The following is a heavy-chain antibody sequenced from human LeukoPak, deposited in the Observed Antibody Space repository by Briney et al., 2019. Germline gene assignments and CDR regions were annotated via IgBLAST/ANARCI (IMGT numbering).Heavy chain of an antibody. J-gene: IGHJ4*02. V-gene: IGHV3-30-3*01. Sequence: GGSRRLSCAPSGFTLSSYAMHWVRQAPGKGLGGVAVISYDGSNKYYADSVKGRFTISRDNSKNTLYLQMNSLRAEDTAVYYCARDRTPPRIAVAGTIDYWGQGTLVTVSS. CDR3: ARDRTPPRIAVAGTIDY. CDR1: GFTLSSYA. D-gene: IGHD6-19*01. CDR2: ISYDGSNK.